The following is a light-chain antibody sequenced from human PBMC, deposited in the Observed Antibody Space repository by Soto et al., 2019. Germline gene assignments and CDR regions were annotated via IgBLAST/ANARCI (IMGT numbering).Light chain of an antibody. J-gene: IGKJ5*01. V-gene: IGKV3-20*01. CDR2: GAS. CDR3: QQYDTSPPST. CDR1: QRVSSSY. Sequence: EIVLTQSPGTLSLSPGERATLSCRASQRVSSSYLARYQQKPGQAPRLLINGASSRATGIPDRFSGSGSGTDFTLTISRLEPEDFAVYYCQQYDTSPPSTFGQGTRLEIK.